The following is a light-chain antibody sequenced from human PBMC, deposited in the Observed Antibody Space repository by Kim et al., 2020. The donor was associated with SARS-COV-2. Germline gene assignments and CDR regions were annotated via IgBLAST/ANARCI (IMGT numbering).Light chain of an antibody. J-gene: IGLJ2*01. Sequence: SVSPGQTASITCSGDKLGDKYACWYQQKPGQSPVLVIYQDRKRPSGIPERFSGSNSGNTATLTISGTQAMDEADYYCQASDSSTLVFGGGTQLTVL. CDR1: KLGDKY. CDR2: QDR. CDR3: QASDSSTLV. V-gene: IGLV3-1*01.